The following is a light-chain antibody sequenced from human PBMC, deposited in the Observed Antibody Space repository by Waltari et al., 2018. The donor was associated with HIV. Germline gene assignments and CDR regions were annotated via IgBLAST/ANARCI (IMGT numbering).Light chain of an antibody. J-gene: IGKJ1*01. CDR2: WAS. V-gene: IGKV4-1*01. CDR1: QRVLYSSDNKNY. CDR3: QQYYSTWT. Sequence: DIVMTQSPDSLAVSLGERATINCKSSQRVLYSSDNKNYLAWYQHKPGQPPKVLIYWASTRESGVPDRFSGSGSGTDFALTISSLQAEDVAVYYCQQYYSTWTFGQGTKVEIK.